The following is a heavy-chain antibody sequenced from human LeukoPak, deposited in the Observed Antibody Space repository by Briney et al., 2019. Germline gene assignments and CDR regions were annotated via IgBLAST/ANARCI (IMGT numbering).Heavy chain of an antibody. J-gene: IGHJ2*01. CDR3: ARTIPPGIAAAGTGYWYFDL. V-gene: IGHV1-2*02. CDR1: GYTFTSYY. D-gene: IGHD6-13*01. CDR2: INPNSGGT. Sequence: GASVKVSCKASGYTFTSYYMHWVRQAPGQGLEWMGWINPNSGGTNYAQKFQGRVTMTRDTSISTAYMELSRLRSDDTAVYYCARTIPPGIAAAGTGYWYFDLWGRGTLVTVSS.